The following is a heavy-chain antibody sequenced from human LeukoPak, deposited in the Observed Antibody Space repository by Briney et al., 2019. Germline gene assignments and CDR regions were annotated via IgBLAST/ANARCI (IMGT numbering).Heavy chain of an antibody. V-gene: IGHV3-30*01. CDR1: GFTFSTYA. CDR3: ARDVLLVPAVISGIGNY. J-gene: IGHJ4*02. D-gene: IGHD2-2*01. Sequence: PGGSLRLSCAASGFTFSTYAMHWVRQAPGKGLEWVAVISYDGSNKYYADSVKGRFTISRDNSKNTLYLQMNSLRAEDTAVYYCARDVLLVPAVISGIGNYWGQGTLVTVSS. CDR2: ISYDGSNK.